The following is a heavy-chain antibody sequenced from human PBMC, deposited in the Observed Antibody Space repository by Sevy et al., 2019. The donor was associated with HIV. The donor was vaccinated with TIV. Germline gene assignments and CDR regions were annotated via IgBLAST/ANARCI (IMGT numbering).Heavy chain of an antibody. CDR1: GFTFGDYA. J-gene: IGHJ4*02. CDR3: TRALATADTPEYYFDY. D-gene: IGHD5-12*01. CDR2: IRRNSHEPYGGTT. V-gene: IGHV3-49*03. Sequence: GGSLRLSCTSSGFTFGDYAMSWFRQAPGKGLEWVAFIRRNSHEPYGGTTEYAASVKGRFTISRDDSKRIAYLQMNSLKTEDTAVYYCTRALATADTPEYYFDYWRQGILVTVSS.